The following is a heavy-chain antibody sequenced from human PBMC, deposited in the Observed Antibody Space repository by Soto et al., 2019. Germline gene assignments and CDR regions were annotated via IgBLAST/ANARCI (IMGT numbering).Heavy chain of an antibody. Sequence: SETLSLTCTVSGGSISSYYWSWIRQPPGKGLEWVGYIYYSGSTNYNPSLKSRVTISVDTSKNQFSLKLSSVTAADTAVYYCARGLWSGYYYYSYGMDVWGQGXTVTVYS. CDR2: IYYSGST. V-gene: IGHV4-59*01. CDR3: ARGLWSGYYYYSYGMDV. CDR1: GGSISSYY. D-gene: IGHD3-3*01. J-gene: IGHJ6*02.